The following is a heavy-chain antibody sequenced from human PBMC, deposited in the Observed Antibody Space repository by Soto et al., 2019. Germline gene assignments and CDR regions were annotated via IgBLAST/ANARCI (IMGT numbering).Heavy chain of an antibody. CDR1: GGSFSGYY. Sequence: PSETLSLTCAGYGGSFSGYYWSWIRQPPGKGLEWIGEINHSGSTNYNPSLKSRVTISVDTSKNQFSLKLSSVTAADTAVYYCASEVAFDQSSGPGGYYYYYGMDVWGQGTTVTVSS. V-gene: IGHV4-34*01. CDR3: ASEVAFDQSSGPGGYYYYYGMDV. D-gene: IGHD3-22*01. J-gene: IGHJ6*02. CDR2: INHSGST.